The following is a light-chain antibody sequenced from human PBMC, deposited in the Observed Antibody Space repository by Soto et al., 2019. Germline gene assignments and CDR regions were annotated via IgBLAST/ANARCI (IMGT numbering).Light chain of an antibody. Sequence: EIVLTQSPGTLSLSPGEGATLSCRASQSVGSNYLAWYQQKPGQAPRLLFYGASSRATGIPDRFSGSGSGTDFTLTISSLEPEDFAVYYCQQYGSIPRTFGQGTKVEIK. CDR1: QSVGSNY. J-gene: IGKJ1*01. CDR3: QQYGSIPRT. CDR2: GAS. V-gene: IGKV3-20*01.